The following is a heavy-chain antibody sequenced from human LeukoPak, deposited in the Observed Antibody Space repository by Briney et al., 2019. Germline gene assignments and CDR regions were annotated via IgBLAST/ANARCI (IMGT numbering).Heavy chain of an antibody. Sequence: ASVKVSCKASGNTFTSYDINWVRQATGQGLEWMGWMNPNSGNTGYAQKFQGRVTMTRNTSISTAYMELSSLRSEDTAVYYCARVPRGSSWSRDAFDIWGQGTMVTVSS. CDR2: MNPNSGNT. V-gene: IGHV1-8*01. J-gene: IGHJ3*02. CDR3: ARVPRGSSWSRDAFDI. CDR1: GNTFTSYD. D-gene: IGHD6-13*01.